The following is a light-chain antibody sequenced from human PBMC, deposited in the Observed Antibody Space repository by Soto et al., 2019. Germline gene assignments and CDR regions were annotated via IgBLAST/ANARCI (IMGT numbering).Light chain of an antibody. J-gene: IGKJ4*01. CDR1: QSISSW. CDR2: KAS. V-gene: IGKV1-5*03. CDR3: QQYNSYPS. Sequence: DIQMTQSPSTLSASVGDRVTITCRASQSISSWLAWYQQKPGKAPKLLIYKASSLESGVPSRFSGSGSWTEFTITISSLQPDDFATYYCQQYNSYPSFGGGTKVEIK.